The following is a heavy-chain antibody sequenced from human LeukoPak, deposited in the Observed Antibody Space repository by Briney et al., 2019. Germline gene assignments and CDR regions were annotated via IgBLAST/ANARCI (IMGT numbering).Heavy chain of an antibody. D-gene: IGHD1-7*01. CDR1: GGSFSGYY. CDR3: ARGQFNWNYASRFDY. Sequence: SETLSLTCAVYGGSFSGYYWCWIRQPPGKGLEWIGEIKHSGSTNYNPSLKSRVTISVDTSKNQFSLKLSSVTAADTAVYYCARGQFNWNYASRFDYWGQGTLVTVSS. J-gene: IGHJ4*02. V-gene: IGHV4-34*01. CDR2: IKHSGST.